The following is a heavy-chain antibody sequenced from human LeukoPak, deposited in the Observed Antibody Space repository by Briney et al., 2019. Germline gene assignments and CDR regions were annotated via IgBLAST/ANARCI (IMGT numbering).Heavy chain of an antibody. D-gene: IGHD1-14*01. CDR2: IYYSGST. CDR1: GGSISSYY. Sequence: SETLSLTCTVSGGSISSYYWSWIRQPPGKGLEWTGYIYYSGSTNYNPSLKSRVTISVDTSKNQFSLKLSSVTAADTAVYYCARDSSSEYFDYWGQGTLVTVSS. V-gene: IGHV4-59*01. J-gene: IGHJ4*02. CDR3: ARDSSSEYFDY.